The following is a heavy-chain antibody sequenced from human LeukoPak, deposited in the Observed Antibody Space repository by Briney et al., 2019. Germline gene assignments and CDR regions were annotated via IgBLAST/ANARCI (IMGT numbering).Heavy chain of an antibody. CDR2: IGGSSSYI. D-gene: IGHD2-2*01. Sequence: KSGGSLRLSCAVSGFTFSNYSMNWVRQVPGKGLEWVASIGGSSSYIVYADSVKGRFTISRDNAKNSLYLQMNSLRAEDTAVYYCARDGSLIVEVPTAPQAEREYSVVYFYYYMDVWGKGTTVTVSS. J-gene: IGHJ6*03. V-gene: IGHV3-21*06. CDR1: GFTFSNYS. CDR3: ARDGSLIVEVPTAPQAEREYSVVYFYYYMDV.